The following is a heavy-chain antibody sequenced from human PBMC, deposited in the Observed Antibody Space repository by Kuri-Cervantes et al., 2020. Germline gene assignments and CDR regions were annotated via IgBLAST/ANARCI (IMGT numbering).Heavy chain of an antibody. J-gene: IGHJ6*02. CDR2: INAGNGNT. Sequence: ASVKVSCKASGYTFTSYAMHWVRQAPGQRLEWMGWINAGNGNTKYSQKFQGRVTITRDTSASTAYMELSSLRSEDTAVYYCARGDVLLWSGEKYGMDVWGQGTTVTVSS. V-gene: IGHV1-3*01. D-gene: IGHD3-10*01. CDR3: ARGDVLLWSGEKYGMDV. CDR1: GYTFTSYA.